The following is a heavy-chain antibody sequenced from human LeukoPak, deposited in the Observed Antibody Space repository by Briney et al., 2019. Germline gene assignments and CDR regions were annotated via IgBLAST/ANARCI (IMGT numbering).Heavy chain of an antibody. J-gene: IGHJ4*02. CDR1: GGTFSSYA. V-gene: IGHV1-69*04. Sequence: SVKVSCKASGGTFSSYAISWVRQAPGQGLEWMGRIIPILGIANYAQKFQGRVTITADKSTSTAYMELSSLRSEDTAVYYCARGPTSIVATIYDYWGQGALVTVSS. D-gene: IGHD5-12*01. CDR3: ARGPTSIVATIYDY. CDR2: IIPILGIA.